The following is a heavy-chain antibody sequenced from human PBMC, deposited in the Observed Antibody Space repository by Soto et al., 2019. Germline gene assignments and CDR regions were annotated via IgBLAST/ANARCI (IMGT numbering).Heavy chain of an antibody. V-gene: IGHV3-48*01. J-gene: IGHJ4*02. CDR1: GFIFSSYS. D-gene: IGHD4-4*01. CDR3: ARERALSNYPDY. CDR2: ISSSSTTI. Sequence: RGSLRLSCAASGFIFSSYSMNWVRQAPGKGLEWVSYISSSSTTIYYADSVRGRFTISRDNAKNSLYLQMSSLRAEDTAVYYCARERALSNYPDYWGQGTLVTVSS.